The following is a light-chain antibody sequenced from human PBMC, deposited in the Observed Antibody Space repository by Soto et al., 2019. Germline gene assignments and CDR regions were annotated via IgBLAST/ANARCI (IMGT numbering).Light chain of an antibody. Sequence: QSALTQPASVSGSPGQSITISCTGTSSDVGGYNYVSWYQQHPGKAPKLMIYDVSNWPSGVSNRFSGSKSGNTASLTISGLQAEDEADYYCASYTSSGTHVVFGGGTKLTVL. CDR1: SSDVGGYNY. CDR3: ASYTSSGTHVV. J-gene: IGLJ2*01. V-gene: IGLV2-14*01. CDR2: DVS.